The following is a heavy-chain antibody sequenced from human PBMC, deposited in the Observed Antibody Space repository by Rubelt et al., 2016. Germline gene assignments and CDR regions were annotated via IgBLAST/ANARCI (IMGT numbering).Heavy chain of an antibody. V-gene: IGHV3-21*01. CDR3: ARDQNYYGSGSYYHTVDY. Sequence: LEWVSSIGSSSSYIYYADSVEGRFTISRDNAKNSLYLQMNSLRAEDTAVYYCARDQNYYGSGSYYHTVDYWGQGTLVTVSS. D-gene: IGHD3-10*01. CDR2: IGSSSSYI. J-gene: IGHJ4*02.